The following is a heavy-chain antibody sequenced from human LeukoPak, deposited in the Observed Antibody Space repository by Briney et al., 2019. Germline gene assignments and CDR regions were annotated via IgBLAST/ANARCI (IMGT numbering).Heavy chain of an antibody. CDR1: GDSISTYN. V-gene: IGHV4-59*01. J-gene: IGHJ3*02. Sequence: SETLSLTCTVSGDSISTYNWSWIRQPPGKKLEWIGYIYYTGSTNYNPSLRSRLTISVDTSKNQFSLKLSSVTAADTAVYYCARVYGAGYDFRGAFDIWGLGTMVTVSS. CDR2: IYYTGST. CDR3: ARVYGAGYDFRGAFDI. D-gene: IGHD5-12*01.